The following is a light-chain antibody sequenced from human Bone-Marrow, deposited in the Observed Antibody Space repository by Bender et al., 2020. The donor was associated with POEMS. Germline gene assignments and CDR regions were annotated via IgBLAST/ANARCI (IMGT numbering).Light chain of an antibody. Sequence: QSALTQPASVSGSPGQSITISCTGTSSDVGAYKYVSWYQHHPGKAPKLVLYEVSNRPSGISNRFSGSKSGNTASLTISGLQAEDEADYYCTSFTSSSTVLFGAGTKVTVL. CDR2: EVS. V-gene: IGLV2-14*01. CDR1: SSDVGAYKY. J-gene: IGLJ2*01. CDR3: TSFTSSSTVL.